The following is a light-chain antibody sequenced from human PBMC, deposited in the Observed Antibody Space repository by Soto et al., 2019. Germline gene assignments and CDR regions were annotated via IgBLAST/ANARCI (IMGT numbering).Light chain of an antibody. V-gene: IGKV3-20*01. CDR1: QSVSSSY. CDR2: GAS. J-gene: IGKJ4*01. CDR3: QQYGSSPLT. Sequence: EIVLTQSPGTLSLSPGERATLSCRASQSVSSSYLGWYQQKPGQAPRLLISGASSRATGIPDRFSGSGSGTDFILTISRLEPEDFAVYYCQQYGSSPLTFGGGTKVDIK.